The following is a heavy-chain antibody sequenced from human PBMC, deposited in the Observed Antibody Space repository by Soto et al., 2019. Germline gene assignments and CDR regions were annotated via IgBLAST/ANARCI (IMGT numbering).Heavy chain of an antibody. CDR3: ASAKKGEVLDY. CDR2: INSDGSST. V-gene: IGHV3-74*01. D-gene: IGHD3-16*01. CDR1: GFTFSSYW. J-gene: IGHJ4*02. Sequence: EVQLVESGGGLVQPGGSLRLSCAASGFTFSSYWMHWVRQAPGKGLVWVSRINSDGSSTSYADSVKGRFTISRDNAKNTLYLQMNSLRAEDTDVYYCASAKKGEVLDYWGQGTLVTVSS.